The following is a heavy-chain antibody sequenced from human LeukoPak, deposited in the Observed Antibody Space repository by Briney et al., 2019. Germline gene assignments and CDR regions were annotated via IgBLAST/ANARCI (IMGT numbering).Heavy chain of an antibody. CDR2: ISASGST. V-gene: IGHV4-4*07. Sequence: SETLSLTCTVSGDSISSYYWSWIRQPAGKGLEWFGRISASGSTRYNPSLQSRVTMSVDTSKNQFSLKLTSVTAADTAVYFCARGTAAAYDYNWFDTWGQGTLVTVSS. J-gene: IGHJ5*02. D-gene: IGHD5-12*01. CDR3: ARGTAAAYDYNWFDT. CDR1: GDSISSYY.